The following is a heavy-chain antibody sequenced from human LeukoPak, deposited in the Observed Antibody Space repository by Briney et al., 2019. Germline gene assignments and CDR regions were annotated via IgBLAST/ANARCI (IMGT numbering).Heavy chain of an antibody. J-gene: IGHJ5*02. CDR3: ARTQWEQQLNWFDP. Sequence: SQTLSLSCAISGDSVSSKTAAWNWIRQSPSRGLEWLGRTYYRSKWYDDYAISVKNRITINPDTSKNQFSLQLDSVTPEDTAVYFCARTQWEQQLNWFDPWGQGTLVTVSS. CDR2: TYYRSKWYD. D-gene: IGHD1-26*01. V-gene: IGHV6-1*01. CDR1: GDSVSSKTAA.